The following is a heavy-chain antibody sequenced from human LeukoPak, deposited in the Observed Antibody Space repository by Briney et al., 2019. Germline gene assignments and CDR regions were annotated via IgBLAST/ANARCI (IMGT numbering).Heavy chain of an antibody. CDR3: ASRSMASDY. CDR1: GFTFSSYG. J-gene: IGHJ4*02. D-gene: IGHD2/OR15-2a*01. CDR2: IRYDGRNK. Sequence: GGSLRLSCAASGFTFSSYGMHWVRQAPGKGLEWVAFIRYDGRNKYYADSVKGRFTISRDNSKNTLYLQMSSLRAEDTAVYYCASRSMASDYWGQGTLVTVSS. V-gene: IGHV3-30*02.